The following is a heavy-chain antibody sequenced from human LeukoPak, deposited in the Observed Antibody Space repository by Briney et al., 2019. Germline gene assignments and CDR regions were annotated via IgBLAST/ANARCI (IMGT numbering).Heavy chain of an antibody. Sequence: PGGSLGLSCAASGFSFSSYAMSWVRQAPGKGLKWVSAIGSGGTTYYADSVKGRFTISRDNSKNTLYLQMNSLRAEDSALYYCAKESTGQFDYWGQGTLVTVSS. D-gene: IGHD4-11*01. J-gene: IGHJ4*02. CDR3: AKESTGQFDY. V-gene: IGHV3-23*01. CDR1: GFSFSSYA. CDR2: IGSGGTT.